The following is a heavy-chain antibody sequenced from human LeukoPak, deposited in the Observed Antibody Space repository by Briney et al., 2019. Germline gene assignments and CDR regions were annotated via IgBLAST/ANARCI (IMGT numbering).Heavy chain of an antibody. V-gene: IGHV3-21*01. CDR1: GFTFSSYS. Sequence: GGSLRLSCAASGFTFSSYSMNWVRQAPGKGLEWVSSISSSSSYIYYADSVKGRFTISRDNAKNSLYLQMNSLRAEDTAVYYCAAGKYQLPLIDYWGQGTLVTVSS. D-gene: IGHD2-2*01. J-gene: IGHJ4*02. CDR3: AAGKYQLPLIDY. CDR2: ISSSSSYI.